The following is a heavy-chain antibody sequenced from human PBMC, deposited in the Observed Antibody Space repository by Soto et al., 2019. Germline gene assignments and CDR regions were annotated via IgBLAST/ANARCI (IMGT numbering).Heavy chain of an antibody. CDR3: ETRRPMARGVIHMDV. V-gene: IGHV1-8*01. J-gene: IGHJ6*02. CDR2: MNPNTGNT. D-gene: IGHD3-10*01. Sequence: ASVKVSCKASGYTFTNYDINWVRQAPGQGLEWMGWMNPNTGNTGYAHKFQGRVTMTRDNSISTAFMELSSLRSEDTAVYYCETRRPMARGVIHMDVWGRGTTVTVSS. CDR1: GYTFTNYD.